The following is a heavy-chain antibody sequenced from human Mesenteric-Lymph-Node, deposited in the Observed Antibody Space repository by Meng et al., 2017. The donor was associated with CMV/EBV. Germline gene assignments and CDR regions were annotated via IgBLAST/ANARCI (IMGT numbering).Heavy chain of an antibody. D-gene: IGHD3-10*01. J-gene: IGHJ4*02. CDR2: INPNSGDR. CDR1: GGTFSSYA. V-gene: IGHV1-2*02. Sequence: ASVKVSCKASGGTFSSYAISWVRQAPGQGLEWMGWINPNSGDRKYAQKFQGRVAMTRDTSISTAYMELSRLTSDDTAVYYCARGWFGEPFDYWGQGTLVTVSS. CDR3: ARGWFGEPFDY.